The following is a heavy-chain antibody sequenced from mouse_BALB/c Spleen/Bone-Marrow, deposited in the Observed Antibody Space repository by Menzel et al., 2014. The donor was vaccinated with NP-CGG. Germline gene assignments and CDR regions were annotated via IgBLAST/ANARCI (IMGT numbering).Heavy chain of an antibody. CDR3: ARQTYYDYDGYFDC. CDR1: GFTFSSYG. CDR2: ISSGGSYT. D-gene: IGHD2-4*01. Sequence: EVQVVESGGDLVKPGGSLKLSCAASGFTFSSYGMSWVRQTPDKRLEWVATISSGGSYTYYPDSVKGRFTISRDNAKNTLYLQMSSLKSEDTAMYYCARQTYYDYDGYFDCWGQGTTLTVSS. J-gene: IGHJ2*01. V-gene: IGHV5-6*01.